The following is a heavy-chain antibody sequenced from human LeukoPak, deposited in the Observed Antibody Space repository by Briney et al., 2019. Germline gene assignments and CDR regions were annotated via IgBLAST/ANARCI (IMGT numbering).Heavy chain of an antibody. V-gene: IGHV3-7*01. Sequence: GGSLRLSCAASGFTFSSYWMSWVRQAPGKGLEWVANIKQDGSEKYYVDSVKGRFTISRDNAKHSLYLQMNSLRAEDTAAYYCASTYCGGDCYSAAFDIWGQGTMVTVSS. CDR3: ASTYCGGDCYSAAFDI. J-gene: IGHJ3*02. CDR1: GFTFSSYW. D-gene: IGHD2-21*02. CDR2: IKQDGSEK.